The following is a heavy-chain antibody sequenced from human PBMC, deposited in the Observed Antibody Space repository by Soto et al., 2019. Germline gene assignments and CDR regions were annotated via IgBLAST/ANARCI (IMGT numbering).Heavy chain of an antibody. J-gene: IGHJ6*02. CDR3: SGRIWYDFYYYYGFDV. D-gene: IGHD6-13*01. Sequence: SKALSVTCTVPGGSISSYYWNWIRQSPGKGLEWIGYIHYSGSTNHKPSLKSRLTISVDTSKNQFSLKLRYVSAADTAMYYCSGRIWYDFYYYYGFDVWGQGTTVTVSS. V-gene: IGHV4-59*01. CDR1: GGSISSYY. CDR2: IHYSGST.